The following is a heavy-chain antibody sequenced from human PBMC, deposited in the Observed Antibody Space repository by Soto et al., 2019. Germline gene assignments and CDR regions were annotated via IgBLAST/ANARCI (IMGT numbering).Heavy chain of an antibody. CDR3: ASDFWSGYYTGKDAFDI. Sequence: PGGSLRLSCAASGFPVSSNYMSWVRQATGKGLEWVSVIYSGGSTYYADSVKGRFTISRHNSKNTLYLQMNSLRAEDTAVYYCASDFWSGYYTGKDAFDIWGQGTMVTVSS. J-gene: IGHJ3*02. CDR2: IYSGGST. V-gene: IGHV3-53*04. CDR1: GFPVSSNY. D-gene: IGHD3-3*01.